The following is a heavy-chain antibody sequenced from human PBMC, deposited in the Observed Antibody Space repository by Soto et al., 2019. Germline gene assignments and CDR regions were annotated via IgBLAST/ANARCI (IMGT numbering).Heavy chain of an antibody. Sequence: GSLRLSCAASGFTFSNAWMSWVRQAPGKGLEWVGRIKSKTDGGTTDYAAPVKGRFTISRDDSKNTLYLQMNSLKTEDTAVYYCTTDLYGSYYYYYYGMDVWGQGTTVTVSS. D-gene: IGHD3-10*01. CDR2: IKSKTDGGTT. CDR1: GFTFSNAW. V-gene: IGHV3-15*01. CDR3: TTDLYGSYYYYYYGMDV. J-gene: IGHJ6*02.